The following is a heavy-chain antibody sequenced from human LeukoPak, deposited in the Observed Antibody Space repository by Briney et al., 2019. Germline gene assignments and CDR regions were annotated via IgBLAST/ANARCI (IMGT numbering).Heavy chain of an antibody. D-gene: IGHD1-26*01. CDR2: VRYDGSNK. J-gene: IGHJ5*02. Sequence: PGGSLRLSCAASGFTFSTYAMSWVRQAPGKGLEWVAFVRYDGSNKYYADSVKGRFTISRDNSKNTLYLQMNSLRAEDTAVYYCANRNDIVGANVPWGQGTLVTVSS. CDR3: ANRNDIVGANVP. V-gene: IGHV3-30*02. CDR1: GFTFSTYA.